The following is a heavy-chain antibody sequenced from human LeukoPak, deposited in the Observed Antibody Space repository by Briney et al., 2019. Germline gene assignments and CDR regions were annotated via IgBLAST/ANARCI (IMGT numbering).Heavy chain of an antibody. Sequence: PSETLSLTCTASGGSISSSSYYWGWIRQPPGKGLEWIGSIYYSGSTYYNPSLKSRVTISVDTSKNQFSLKLSSVTAADTAVYYCARYYYDSIEAKGDNWGQGTLVTVSS. CDR1: GGSISSSSYY. CDR3: ARYYYDSIEAKGDN. D-gene: IGHD3-22*01. J-gene: IGHJ4*02. V-gene: IGHV4-39*07. CDR2: IYYSGST.